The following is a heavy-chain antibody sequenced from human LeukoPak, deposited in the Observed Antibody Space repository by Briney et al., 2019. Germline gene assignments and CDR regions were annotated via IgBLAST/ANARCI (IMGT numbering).Heavy chain of an antibody. CDR1: GYTFTGYY. CDR2: INPHSGGT. V-gene: IGHV1-2*02. D-gene: IGHD3-22*01. Sequence: ASVKVSCKASGYTFTGYYMHWVRQPPGQGLEWMGWINPHSGGTNSAQMFQGRVTMTRDTSISTAYMELSRLRSDDTAVYYCARAPYYYDSSGPIDYWGQGTLVTVSS. CDR3: ARAPYYYDSSGPIDY. J-gene: IGHJ4*02.